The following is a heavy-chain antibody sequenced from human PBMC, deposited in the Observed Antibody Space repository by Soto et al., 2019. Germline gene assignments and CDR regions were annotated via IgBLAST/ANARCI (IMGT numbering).Heavy chain of an antibody. J-gene: IGHJ5*02. Sequence: ASVKVSCKASGYTFTSYDINWVRQATGQGLEWMGWMNPNSGNTGYAQKFQGRVTMTRNTSISTAYMELSSLRSEDTAVYYCASPIPHYYDSSGYGFDPWGQGTLVTVSS. CDR1: GYTFTSYD. D-gene: IGHD3-22*01. V-gene: IGHV1-8*01. CDR3: ASPIPHYYDSSGYGFDP. CDR2: MNPNSGNT.